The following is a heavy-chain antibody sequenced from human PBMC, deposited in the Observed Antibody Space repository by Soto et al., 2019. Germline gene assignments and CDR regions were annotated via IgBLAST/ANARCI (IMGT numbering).Heavy chain of an antibody. J-gene: IGHJ5*02. CDR2: IYYSGST. D-gene: IGHD3-22*01. Sequence: QVQLQESGPGLVKPSQTLSLTCTVSGGSISSGDYYWSWIRQPPGKGLEWIGYIYYSGSTYYNPSLRSRVTLSLNTFNNHFSLKLNHVAAADTAVYYCARGWIYSESCGLNWFDPWGQGTLVTVSS. CDR1: GGSISSGDYY. V-gene: IGHV4-30-4*01. CDR3: ARGWIYSESCGLNWFDP.